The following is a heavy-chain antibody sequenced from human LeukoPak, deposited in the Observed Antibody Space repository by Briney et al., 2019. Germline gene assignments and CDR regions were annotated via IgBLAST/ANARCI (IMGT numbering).Heavy chain of an antibody. CDR1: GSYISRPC. J-gene: IGHJ3*02. CDR3: ARGGLSVGAFDI. Sequence: GRFFRISCATHGSYISRPCISSVRQNTRKGLEWVANIKQDARETYYVDSMNGRFTIFRENAKTSLYLQMNILRAEDTAVYYCARGGLSVGAFDIWGQGTMVTVSS. V-gene: IGHV3-7*05. CDR2: IKQDARET. D-gene: IGHD5/OR15-5a*01.